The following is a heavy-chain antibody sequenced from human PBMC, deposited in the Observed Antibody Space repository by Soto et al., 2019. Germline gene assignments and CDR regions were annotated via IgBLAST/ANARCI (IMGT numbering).Heavy chain of an antibody. CDR2: ISSYNGNT. D-gene: IGHD3-9*01. V-gene: IGHV1-18*04. CDR3: ASGGPYYDILTGYLTIYYFDY. J-gene: IGHJ4*02. Sequence: ASVKVSCKTSGCTFTSYYISGVGQAPRQGREGMGWISSYNGNTNYAQKLQGRVTMTTDTSTSTAYMELRSLRSDDTAVYYCASGGPYYDILTGYLTIYYFDYWGQGTLVTVSS. CDR1: GCTFTSYY.